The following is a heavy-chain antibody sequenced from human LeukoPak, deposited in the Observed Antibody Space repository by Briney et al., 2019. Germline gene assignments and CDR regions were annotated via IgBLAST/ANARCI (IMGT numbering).Heavy chain of an antibody. D-gene: IGHD5/OR15-5a*01. CDR1: GFTFSSFW. V-gene: IGHV3-7*01. CDR3: AGRPSSTIP. CDR2: INQDGSEK. Sequence: PGGSLRLSCAASGFTFSSFWMSWVRQAPGKGLEWGANINQDGSEKYCVDSVKGRFTISRDNAKNSLYLQMNSLRAEDTAVYYCAGRPSSTIPWGQGTLVTVSS. J-gene: IGHJ4*02.